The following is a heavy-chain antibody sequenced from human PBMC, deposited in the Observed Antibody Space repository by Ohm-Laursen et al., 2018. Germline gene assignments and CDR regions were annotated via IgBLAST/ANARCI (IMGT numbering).Heavy chain of an antibody. CDR1: GFSFDDYA. CDR3: AKARDESGYHDALDF. CDR2: ISWNSASI. D-gene: IGHD5-12*01. Sequence: SRRLSCAASGFSFDDYAMHWVRQAPGKGLEWVSGISWNSASIGYADSVRGRFTISRDNAKNSLYLQMTNLRAEDTALYYCAKARDESGYHDALDFWGQGTMVTVSS. J-gene: IGHJ3*01. V-gene: IGHV3-9*01.